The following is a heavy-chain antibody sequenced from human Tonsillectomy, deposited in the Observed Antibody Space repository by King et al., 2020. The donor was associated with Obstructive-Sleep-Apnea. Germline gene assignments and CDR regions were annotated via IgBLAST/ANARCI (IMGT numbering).Heavy chain of an antibody. D-gene: IGHD1-1*01. CDR1: GFSLRTSGMC. J-gene: IGHJ3*01. CDR2: IDWDDDK. Sequence: TLKESGPALVKSTQTLTLTCTFSGFSLRTSGMCVNWFRQSPGKALEWLARIDWDDDKYYSTSLKTRLTISKDTSKNQVVLRMANVDPGDTATYYCARIGNVIGMHAFDFWGQGTMVTVSS. V-gene: IGHV2-70*11. CDR3: ARIGNVIGMHAFDF.